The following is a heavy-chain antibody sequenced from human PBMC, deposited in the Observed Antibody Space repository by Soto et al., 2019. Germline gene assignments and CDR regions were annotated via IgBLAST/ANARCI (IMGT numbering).Heavy chain of an antibody. V-gene: IGHV4-59*08. CDR2: IYYSGST. J-gene: IGHJ4*02. D-gene: IGHD2-2*01. CDR3: ARGRLVPAVNFDY. Sequence: SETLSLTCTVCGGSISSYYWRWIRQPPGKGLEWIGYIYYSGSTNYNPSLKSRVTISIDTSKNQFSLKLSSVTAADTAVYYCARGRLVPAVNFDYWGLRTLVTVS. CDR1: GGSISSYY.